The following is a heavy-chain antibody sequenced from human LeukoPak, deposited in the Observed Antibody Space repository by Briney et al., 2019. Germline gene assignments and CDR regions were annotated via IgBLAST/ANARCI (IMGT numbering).Heavy chain of an antibody. V-gene: IGHV3-64*01. J-gene: IGHJ4*02. CDR2: ISSNGGST. Sequence: GGSLRLSCAASGFTFSRYAMQWVRQAPGKGVEYVSAISSNGGSTFYANSVWGRFIISSDNSKHTLYLKMSSLTAEDMAVYYFARATGILGPPEWGEETLVSVSS. CDR3: ARATGILGPPE. CDR1: GFTFSRYA. D-gene: IGHD1-26*01.